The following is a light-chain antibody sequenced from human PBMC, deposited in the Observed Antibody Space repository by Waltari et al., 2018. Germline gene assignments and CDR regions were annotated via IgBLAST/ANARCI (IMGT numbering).Light chain of an antibody. CDR2: QDT. CDR3: QAWDSSTSHVV. CDR1: KLGDLS. J-gene: IGLJ2*01. V-gene: IGLV3-1*01. Sequence: SYELTQPPSVSVSPGQTASITCSGDKLGDLSPCWYQQKPGQSPVLVIYQDTKRPSGLPGRFSGSNSGNTATLTISGTQAMDEADYYCQAWDSSTSHVVFGGGTKLTVL.